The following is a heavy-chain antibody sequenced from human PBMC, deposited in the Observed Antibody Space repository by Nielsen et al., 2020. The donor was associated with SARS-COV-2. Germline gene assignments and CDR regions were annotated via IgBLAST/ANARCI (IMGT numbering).Heavy chain of an antibody. CDR1: GFTFSSYA. CDR3: ARGRYGSGNFDWFDP. CDR2: ISYDGSNK. Sequence: GESLKISCAASGFTFSSYAMHWVRQAPGKGLEWVAVISYDGSNKYYADSVKGRFTISRDNSKNTLYLQMNSLRAEDTAVYYCARGRYGSGNFDWFDPWGQGTLVTVSS. D-gene: IGHD3-10*01. J-gene: IGHJ5*02. V-gene: IGHV3-30-3*01.